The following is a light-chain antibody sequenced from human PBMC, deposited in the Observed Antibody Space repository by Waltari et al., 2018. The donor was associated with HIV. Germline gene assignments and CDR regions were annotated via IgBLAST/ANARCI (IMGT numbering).Light chain of an antibody. CDR3: QVSFSSGDQV. Sequence: SYVVTQPPSVSVAPGETATLTCGGSNIGTKSVHWYQQKPGQAPVLLIYYDRDRPSGIPERFSGSNSGNTATLTITRAEAGDEADYYCQVSFSSGDQVFGGGTKLTVL. CDR1: NIGTKS. J-gene: IGLJ3*02. CDR2: YDR. V-gene: IGLV3-21*04.